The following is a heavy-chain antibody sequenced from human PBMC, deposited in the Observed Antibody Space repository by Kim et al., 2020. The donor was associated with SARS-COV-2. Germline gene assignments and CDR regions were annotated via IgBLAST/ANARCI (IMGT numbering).Heavy chain of an antibody. D-gene: IGHD3-22*01. CDR3: TSKYYYDSSGYYYADW. V-gene: IGHV4-38-2*02. J-gene: IGHJ4*02. CDR1: GYSISSGYF. Sequence: SETLCLTCTVSGYSISSGYFWGWIRQSPGKGLEWIGSIYHTGSTYYNPSLRSRVTISTDTSKNQFSLRLNSVTAADTAVYYCTSKYYYDSSGYYYADWWGQGTLVTVSS. CDR2: IYHTGST.